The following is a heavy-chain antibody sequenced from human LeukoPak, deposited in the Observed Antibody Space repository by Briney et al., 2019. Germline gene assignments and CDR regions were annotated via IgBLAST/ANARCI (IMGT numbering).Heavy chain of an antibody. CDR1: GYSFTSYW. CDR3: ARLGTVWYSSSGGWFDP. CDR2: IYPGDSDT. Sequence: GESLKISCKGSGYSFTSYWIGWVRQMPGKGLEWMGIIYPGDSDTRYSPSFQGQVTISADKSISTAYLQWSSLKASDTAMYHCARLGTVWYSSSGGWFDPWGQGTLVTVSS. D-gene: IGHD6-13*01. V-gene: IGHV5-51*01. J-gene: IGHJ5*02.